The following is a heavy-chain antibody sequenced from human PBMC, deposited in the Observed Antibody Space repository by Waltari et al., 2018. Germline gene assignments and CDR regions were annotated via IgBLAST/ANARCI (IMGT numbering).Heavy chain of an antibody. CDR1: GGSFSGYY. CDR2: INHSGST. D-gene: IGHD3-10*01. Sequence: QVQLQQWGAGLLKPSETLSLTCAVYGGSFSGYYWSWIRQPPGKGLEWIGEINHSGSTNYSPSLKSRVTISVDTSKNQFSLKLSSVTAADTAVYYCARGIPRLRPSDYWGQGTLVTVSS. J-gene: IGHJ4*02. V-gene: IGHV4-34*01. CDR3: ARGIPRLRPSDY.